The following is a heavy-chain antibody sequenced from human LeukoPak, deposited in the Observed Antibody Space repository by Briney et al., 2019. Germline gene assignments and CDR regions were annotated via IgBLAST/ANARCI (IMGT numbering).Heavy chain of an antibody. V-gene: IGHV3-23*01. CDR2: ISGSGGST. CDR1: GFTFSSYA. Sequence: GGSLRLSCAASGFTFSSYAMSWVRQAPGKGLEWVSAISGSGGSTYYAASVNGRFTISRDNSKNTLYLQMNSLRAEDTAVYYCAKDSPYYYDSSGYYQKWGQGTLVTVSS. CDR3: AKDSPYYYDSSGYYQK. D-gene: IGHD3-22*01. J-gene: IGHJ4*02.